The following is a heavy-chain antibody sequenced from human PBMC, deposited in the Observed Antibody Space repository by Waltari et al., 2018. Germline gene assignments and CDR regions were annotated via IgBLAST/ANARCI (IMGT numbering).Heavy chain of an antibody. D-gene: IGHD6-13*01. CDR1: GYSISSGYY. CDR2: IYHSGST. V-gene: IGHV4-38-2*01. Sequence: QVQLQESGPGLVKPSETLSLTCAVSGYSISSGYYWGWIRQPPGKGLEWIGSIYHSGSTYYNPSLKSRVTISVDTSKNQFSLKLSSVTAADTAVYYCARREYSSSFDYWGQGTLVTVSS. J-gene: IGHJ4*02. CDR3: ARREYSSSFDY.